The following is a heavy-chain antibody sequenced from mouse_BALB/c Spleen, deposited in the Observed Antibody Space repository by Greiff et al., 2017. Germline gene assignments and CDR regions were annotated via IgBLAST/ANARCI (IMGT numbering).Heavy chain of an antibody. D-gene: IGHD2-4*01. CDR3: AGEGLYDYEWFDY. V-gene: IGHV5-6-3*01. J-gene: IGHJ3*01. CDR1: GFTFSSYG. CDR2: INSNGGST. Sequence: EVHLVESGGGLVQPGGSLKLSCAASGFTFSSYGMSWVRQTPDKRLELVATINSNGGSTYYPDSVKGRFTISRDNAKNTLYLQMSSLKSEDTAMYYCAGEGLYDYEWFDYWGQGTLVTVAA.